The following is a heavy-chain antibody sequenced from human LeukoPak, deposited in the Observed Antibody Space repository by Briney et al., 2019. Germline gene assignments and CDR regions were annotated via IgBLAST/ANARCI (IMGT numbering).Heavy chain of an antibody. Sequence: GGSLRLSCAASGFTFSGYAMSWVRQAPGKGLEWVSAISGSGGSTYYADSVKGRFTISRDNSKNTLYLQMNSLRAEDTAVYYCAKDGDTALFSPNDYWGQGTLVTVSS. V-gene: IGHV3-23*01. CDR2: ISGSGGST. CDR1: GFTFSGYA. CDR3: AKDGDTALFSPNDY. D-gene: IGHD5-18*01. J-gene: IGHJ4*02.